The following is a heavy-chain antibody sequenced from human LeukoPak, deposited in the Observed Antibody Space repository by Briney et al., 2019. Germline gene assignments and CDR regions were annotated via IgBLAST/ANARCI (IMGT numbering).Heavy chain of an antibody. CDR1: GNYW. J-gene: IGHJ4*02. CDR2: INSDGSWT. Sequence: GGSLRLSCAASGNYWMHWVRQAPGKGLVWVSHINSDGSWTSYADSVKGRFTISKDNAKNTVYLQMNSLRAEDTAVYYCAKFDYGDYWGQGTLVTVSS. CDR3: AKFDYGDY. V-gene: IGHV3-74*01.